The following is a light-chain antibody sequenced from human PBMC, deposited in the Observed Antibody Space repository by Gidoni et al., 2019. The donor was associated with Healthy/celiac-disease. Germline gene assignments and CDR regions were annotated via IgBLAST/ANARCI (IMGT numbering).Light chain of an antibody. J-gene: IGKJ1*01. Sequence: EIVLTQSPGTLSLSPGERATLSCRASQSVSSSYLAWYQQKPGQAPRLLIYGASSRATGIPDRFSGSGSGTDFTLTISRLEPEDFAVYYCQQYGSSIRTFXXXTKVEIK. V-gene: IGKV3-20*01. CDR2: GAS. CDR3: QQYGSSIRT. CDR1: QSVSSSY.